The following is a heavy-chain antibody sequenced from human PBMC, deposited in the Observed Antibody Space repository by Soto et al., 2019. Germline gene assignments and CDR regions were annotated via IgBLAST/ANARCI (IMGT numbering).Heavy chain of an antibody. V-gene: IGHV1-69*13. Sequence: SVKVSCKASGGTFSSYAISWVRQAPGQGLEWMGGTIPIFGTANYAPKFQGRVTITADESTSTAYMELSSLRSEDTAVYYCARHRRTTVAKFYFDSWGQGALVTVSS. CDR3: ARHRRTTVAKFYFDS. J-gene: IGHJ4*02. D-gene: IGHD4-4*01. CDR1: GGTFSSYA. CDR2: TIPIFGTA.